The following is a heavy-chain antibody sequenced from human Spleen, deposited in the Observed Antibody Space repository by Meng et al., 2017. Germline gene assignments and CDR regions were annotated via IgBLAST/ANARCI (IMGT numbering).Heavy chain of an antibody. CDR2: IKSNTDGGTA. V-gene: IGHV3-15*01. D-gene: IGHD6-19*01. CDR1: GFYFNNAW. Sequence: ETLSLTCAASGFYFNNAWMSWVRQAPGKGLEWGGRIKSNTDGGTAEYAAPVKGRFTISRDDSKNTLYLQMNSLKTEDTAVYYCTTDGQWLVPGDYWGQGTLVTVSS. J-gene: IGHJ4*02. CDR3: TTDGQWLVPGDY.